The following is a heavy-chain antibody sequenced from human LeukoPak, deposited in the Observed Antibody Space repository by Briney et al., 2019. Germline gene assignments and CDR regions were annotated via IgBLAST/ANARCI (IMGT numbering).Heavy chain of an antibody. J-gene: IGHJ4*02. V-gene: IGHV1-18*04. CDR1: GYTFTGYY. CDR3: ARMEYSSSGRGVDY. D-gene: IGHD6-6*01. Sequence: ASVKVSCKASGYTFTGYYMHWVRQAPGQGLEWMGWISGYNGNTNYAQKLQGRVTMTTDTSTGTAYMELRSLRSDDTAVYYCARMEYSSSGRGVDYWGQGTLVTVSS. CDR2: ISGYNGNT.